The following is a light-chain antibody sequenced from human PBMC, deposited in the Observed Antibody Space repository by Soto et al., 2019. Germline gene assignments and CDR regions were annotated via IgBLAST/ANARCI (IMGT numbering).Light chain of an antibody. CDR1: QSVSSY. CDR3: QQRSNWPA. V-gene: IGKV3-11*01. J-gene: IGKJ4*01. Sequence: EIVLTQSPATLSLSPGERATLSCRASQSVSSYLAWYQQKPGQAPRLLIYDASNRATGIPARFSGSGSGTDFTLTISSLDPEDFALYYCQQRSNWPAFGGGTKVDIK. CDR2: DAS.